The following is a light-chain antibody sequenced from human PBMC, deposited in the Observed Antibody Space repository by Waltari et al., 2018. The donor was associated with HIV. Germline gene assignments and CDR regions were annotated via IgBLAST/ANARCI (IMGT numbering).Light chain of an antibody. CDR3: QQRKNWPLT. CDR2: DTS. V-gene: IGKV3-11*01. Sequence: EIVLTQSPATLSLSQGERATLPCRASQTISRFFVWYQPKPGQAPRLVMYDTSTRATGIPARFSGSGSGTDFTLTSSSLEPEGFAVYYCQQRKNWPLTFGGGTKLEIK. CDR1: QTISRF. J-gene: IGKJ4*01.